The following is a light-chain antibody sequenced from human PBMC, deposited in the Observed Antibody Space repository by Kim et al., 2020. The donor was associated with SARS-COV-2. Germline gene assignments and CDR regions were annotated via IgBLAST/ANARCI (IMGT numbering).Light chain of an antibody. CDR1: QSVGDDG. Sequence: SPGEKATRSGRARQSVGDDGLAWYQQQPGQPPRLHIYAAKIRATGIPDRFRGSGSGAEFTLTISGLEPEDFAVYFCQQYNESPRTFGPGTKVDIK. CDR2: AAK. J-gene: IGKJ3*01. V-gene: IGKV3-20*01. CDR3: QQYNESPRT.